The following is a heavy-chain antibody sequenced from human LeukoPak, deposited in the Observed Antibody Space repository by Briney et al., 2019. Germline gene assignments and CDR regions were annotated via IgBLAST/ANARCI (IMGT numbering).Heavy chain of an antibody. CDR3: ARGDVWPRY. V-gene: IGHV4-34*01. J-gene: IGHJ4*02. CDR1: GGSFSGYY. CDR2: INHSGST. D-gene: IGHD2-21*01. Sequence: SETLSLTCAVYGGSFSGYYWSWIRQPPGKGLEWIGEINHSGSTNYNPSLKSRVTISVDTSKNQFSLKLSSVTAADTAVYYCARGDVWPRYWGQGTLVTVSS.